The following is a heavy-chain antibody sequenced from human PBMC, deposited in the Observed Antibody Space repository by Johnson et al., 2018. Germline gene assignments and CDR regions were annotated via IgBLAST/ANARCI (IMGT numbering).Heavy chain of an antibody. Sequence: QVQLVQSGGGVVQPGRSLRLSCAASTISFSRYDIHWVRQAPGQGLAWVALISYDGSKKYYGDSVKGRFTLSRDNSKNTLYVQMNSLGPEDTAGYCCGKPHWSGTLDYYYMDVWGKGTTVTVSS. CDR2: ISYDGSKK. D-gene: IGHD3-3*01. CDR3: GKPHWSGTLDYYYMDV. CDR1: TISFSRYD. V-gene: IGHV3-30*18. J-gene: IGHJ6*03.